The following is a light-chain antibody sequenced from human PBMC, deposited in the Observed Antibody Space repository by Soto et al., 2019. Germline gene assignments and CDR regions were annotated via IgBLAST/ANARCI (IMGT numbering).Light chain of an antibody. CDR1: QGINNH. CDR2: AAS. Sequence: DFQMTQSPSSLSASVGDRVTITCRASQGINNHLAWFQQKPGKVPKVLIYAASTLQSGVPSRFSGSGSGTDFTITISSLQPEDVATYYCPNYNSAPPDGTFGGGTKVEIK. J-gene: IGKJ4*01. CDR3: PNYNSAPPDGT. V-gene: IGKV1-27*01.